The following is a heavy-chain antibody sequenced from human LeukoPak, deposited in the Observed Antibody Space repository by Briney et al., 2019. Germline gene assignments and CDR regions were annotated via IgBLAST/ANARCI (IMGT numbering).Heavy chain of an antibody. CDR2: IYYSGST. D-gene: IGHD5-18*01. V-gene: IGHV4-31*03. CDR3: ASSPRAGGYSYGPNRFDP. CDR1: GGSISSGGYY. J-gene: IGHJ5*02. Sequence: PSQTLSLTCTVSGGSISSGGYYWSRIRQHPGKGLEWIGYIYYSGSTYYNPSLKSRVTISVDTSKNQFSLKLSSVTAADTAVYYCASSPRAGGYSYGPNRFDPWGQGTLVTVSS.